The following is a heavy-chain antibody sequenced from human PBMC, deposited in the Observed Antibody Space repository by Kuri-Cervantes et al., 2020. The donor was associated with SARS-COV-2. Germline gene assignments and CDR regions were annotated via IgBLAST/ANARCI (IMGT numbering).Heavy chain of an antibody. V-gene: IGHV1-2*02. D-gene: IGHD2-21*01. Sequence: ASVKVSCKASGYTFTGYYMHWVRQAPGQGLEWMGWINPNSGGTNYAQKFQGRVTMTSDTSDSTAYMEMGRLRSDDTAVYYCAREWCGGDCYSYYYYYYMDVWGKGTTVTVSS. CDR2: INPNSGGT. CDR1: GYTFTGYY. J-gene: IGHJ6*03. CDR3: AREWCGGDCYSYYYYYYMDV.